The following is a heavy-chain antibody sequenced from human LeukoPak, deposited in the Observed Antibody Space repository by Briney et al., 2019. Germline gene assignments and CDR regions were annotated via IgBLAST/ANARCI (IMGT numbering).Heavy chain of an antibody. D-gene: IGHD6-13*01. CDR2: ISSSSSYI. CDR3: AKDTRQGSWYGGGTFDY. J-gene: IGHJ4*02. V-gene: IGHV3-21*04. Sequence: GGSLRLSCAASGFTFSTYSMNWVRQAPGKGLEWVSSISSSSSYIYYADSVKGRFTISRDNAKNSLYLQMNSLRAEDTAVYYCAKDTRQGSWYGGGTFDYWGQGTLVTVSS. CDR1: GFTFSTYS.